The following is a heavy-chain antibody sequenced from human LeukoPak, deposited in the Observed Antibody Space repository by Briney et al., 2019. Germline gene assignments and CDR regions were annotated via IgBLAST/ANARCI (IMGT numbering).Heavy chain of an antibody. CDR3: GKDINYRAQQLVGSSCDY. D-gene: IGHD6-13*01. V-gene: IGHV3-9*01. Sequence: PGGSLRLSCAASGFTFNEYAMHWVRQAPGKGLEWVSGISWNSGSIGYADSVKGRFTISRDNAKNSLYLQMNSLRSEDTALYYCGKDINYRAQQLVGSSCDYWGQGTLVTVSS. CDR2: ISWNSGSI. CDR1: GFTFNEYA. J-gene: IGHJ4*02.